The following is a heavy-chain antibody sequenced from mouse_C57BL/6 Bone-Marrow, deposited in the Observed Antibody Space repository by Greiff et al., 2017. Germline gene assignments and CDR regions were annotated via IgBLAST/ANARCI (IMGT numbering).Heavy chain of an antibody. Sequence: VQLQQPGAELVKPGASVKLSCKASGYTFTSYWMHWVKQRPGQGLEWIGMIHPNSGSTNYNEKFKSKATLTVDKSSSTAYLKLSSLTSEDSAVYYCARTDSNCGWYFDVWGTGTTVTVSS. V-gene: IGHV1-64*01. CDR1: GYTFTSYW. CDR2: IHPNSGST. D-gene: IGHD2-5*01. J-gene: IGHJ1*03. CDR3: ARTDSNCGWYFDV.